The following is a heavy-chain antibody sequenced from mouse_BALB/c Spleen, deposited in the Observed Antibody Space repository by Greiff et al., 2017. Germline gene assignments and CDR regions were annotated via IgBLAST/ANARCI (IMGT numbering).Heavy chain of an antibody. CDR3: ASLTGTGYFDV. CDR2: IDPANGNT. J-gene: IGHJ1*01. D-gene: IGHD4-1*01. Sequence: VQLQQSGAELVKPGASVKLSCTASGFNIKDTYMHWVKQRPEQGLEWIGRIDPANGNTKYDPKFQGKATITADTSSNTAYLQLSSLTSEDTAVYYCASLTGTGYFDVWGAGTTVTVSS. CDR1: GFNIKDTY. V-gene: IGHV14-3*02.